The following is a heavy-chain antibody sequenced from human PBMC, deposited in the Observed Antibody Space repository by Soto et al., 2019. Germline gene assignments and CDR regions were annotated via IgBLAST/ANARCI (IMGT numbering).Heavy chain of an antibody. Sequence: GESLKISCQASGYIFASYGVGWVRQIPGKDLEWMGIIYPGDSDTRYSPSFQGPVTISADKSLRTAYLQWTSLKASDTALYYCARTRSFTLGFYYDGMDVWGQGTTVTVSS. J-gene: IGHJ6*02. D-gene: IGHD6-6*01. CDR2: IYPGDSDT. CDR1: GYIFASYG. CDR3: ARTRSFTLGFYYDGMDV. V-gene: IGHV5-51*01.